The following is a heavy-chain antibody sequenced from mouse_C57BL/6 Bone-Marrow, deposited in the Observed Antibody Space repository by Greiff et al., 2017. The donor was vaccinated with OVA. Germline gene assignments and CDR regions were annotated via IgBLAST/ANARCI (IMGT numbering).Heavy chain of an antibody. CDR3: ARSSYYYEYDGSGAWFAY. J-gene: IGHJ3*01. D-gene: IGHD2-4*01. CDR1: GYTFTDYY. V-gene: IGHV1-26*01. CDR2: INPNNGGT. Sequence: VQLQQSGPELVKPGASVKISCKASGYTFTDYYMNWVKQSHGKSLEWIGDINPNNGGTSYNQKFKGKATLTVDKSSSTAYMELRSLTSEDSAVYYCARSSYYYEYDGSGAWFAYWGQGTLVTVSA.